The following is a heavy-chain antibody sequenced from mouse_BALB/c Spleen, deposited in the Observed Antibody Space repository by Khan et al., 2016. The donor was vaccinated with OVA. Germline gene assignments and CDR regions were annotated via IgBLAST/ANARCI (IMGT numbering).Heavy chain of an antibody. D-gene: IGHD2-10*02. CDR2: INPYNDDT. Sequence: VQLKESGPELVKPGTSVKMSCKASGYIFTSYVLHWVKQKPGEGLEWIGYINPYNDDTKYNEKFEGKATLTSDKSSSTAYMELSSLTSEDSAVYFCSRKEEYGHYGFDYWGQGTTLTVSS. V-gene: IGHV1S136*01. CDR1: GYIFTSYV. CDR3: SRKEEYGHYGFDY. J-gene: IGHJ2*01.